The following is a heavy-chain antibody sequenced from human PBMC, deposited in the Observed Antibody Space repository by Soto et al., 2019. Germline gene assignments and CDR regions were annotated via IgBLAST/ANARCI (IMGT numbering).Heavy chain of an antibody. CDR1: GYTFTSYG. J-gene: IGHJ6*02. CDR2: ISAYNGNT. Sequence: QVPLVQSGAEVKKPGASVKVSCKASGYTFTSYGISWVRQAPGQGLEWMGWISAYNGNTNYAQKLQGRVTMTTDTSTSTAYMELRSLRSDDTAVYYCARDRPRAGREAYGMDVWGQGTTVTVSS. V-gene: IGHV1-18*04. CDR3: ARDRPRAGREAYGMDV.